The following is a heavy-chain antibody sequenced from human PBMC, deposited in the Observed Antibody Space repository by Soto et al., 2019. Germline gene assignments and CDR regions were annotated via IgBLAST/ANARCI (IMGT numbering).Heavy chain of an antibody. J-gene: IGHJ4*02. CDR3: ARPRSPYCTNGVCYNRGEPSDY. CDR1: GFTFSSYA. Sequence: EVQLLESGGGLVQPGGPLSLPCAASGFTFSSYAMSWVGQAPGKGLEWVSGVGGSGGTTYYADSVKGRFTISRDNSKNTLYLQMNSLRAEDTAVYYCARPRSPYCTNGVCYNRGEPSDYWGQGTLVTVSS. V-gene: IGHV3-23*01. CDR2: VGGSGGTT. D-gene: IGHD2-8*01.